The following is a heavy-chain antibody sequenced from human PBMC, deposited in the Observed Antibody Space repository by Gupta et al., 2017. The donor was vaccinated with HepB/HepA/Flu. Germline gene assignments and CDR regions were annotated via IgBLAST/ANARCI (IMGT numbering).Heavy chain of an antibody. CDR3: ARAYSDFERYDY. CDR2: ITSGGDTR. V-gene: IGHV3-48*02. Sequence: EVQLVESGGGLVPPGGSLRLSCAGSGFDFSLYSMNWGRQAPGKGLEWVSYITSGGDTRYYADSVKGRFTISRDNVDKSLFLQMKNLRDEDTAVYYCARAYSDFERYDYWGQGTLVTVAS. J-gene: IGHJ4*02. CDR1: GFDFSLYS. D-gene: IGHD4-11*01.